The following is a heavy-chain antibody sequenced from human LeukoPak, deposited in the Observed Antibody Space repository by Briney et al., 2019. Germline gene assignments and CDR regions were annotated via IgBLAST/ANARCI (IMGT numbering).Heavy chain of an antibody. CDR3: ARDQLVGAIYYFDY. V-gene: IGHV3-48*04. Sequence: GGSLRLSCAASGFTFSSYSMNWVRQAPGKGLEWVSYISSSSSTIYYADSVKGRFTISRDNAKNSLYLQMNSLRAEDTAVYYCARDQLVGAIYYFDYWGQGTLVTVSS. CDR2: ISSSSSTI. J-gene: IGHJ4*02. D-gene: IGHD1-26*01. CDR1: GFTFSSYS.